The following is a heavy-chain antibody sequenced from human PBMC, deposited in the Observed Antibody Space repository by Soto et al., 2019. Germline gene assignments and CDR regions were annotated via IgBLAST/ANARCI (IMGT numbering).Heavy chain of an antibody. CDR2: ISYDGSNK. CDR3: AKEEEYYDSSGYYRYWYFDL. CDR1: GLTFSSYG. J-gene: IGHJ2*01. D-gene: IGHD3-22*01. Sequence: QVQLVESGGGVVQPGRSLRLSCAASGLTFSSYGMHWVRQAPGKGLEWVAVISYDGSNKYYADSVKGRFTISRDNSKNTLYLQMNSLRAEDTAVYYCAKEEEYYDSSGYYRYWYFDLWGRGTLVTVSS. V-gene: IGHV3-30*18.